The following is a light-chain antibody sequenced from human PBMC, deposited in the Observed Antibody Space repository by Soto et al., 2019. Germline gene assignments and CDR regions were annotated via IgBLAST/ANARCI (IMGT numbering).Light chain of an antibody. V-gene: IGLV2-8*01. CDR2: EVT. CDR3: SSFASSNTWV. J-gene: IGLJ3*02. CDR1: SSDVGAYNY. Sequence: QSALTQPPSASGTPGQSVTISCTGTSSDVGAYNYVSWYQQHAGKAPKLVIYEVTKRPSGVPDRFSCSKSAKTSSLTVSGLQAEDEADYYCSSFASSNTWVFGGGTKLTVL.